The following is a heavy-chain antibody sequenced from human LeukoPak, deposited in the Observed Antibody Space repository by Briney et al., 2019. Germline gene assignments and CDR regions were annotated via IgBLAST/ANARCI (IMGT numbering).Heavy chain of an antibody. V-gene: IGHV1-18*01. Sequence: ASVKVSCKASGYTFTSYGISWVRQAPGQGLEWMGWISAYNGNTNYAQKVQGRVSMTTDTSTSTAYMEVRGLRSDDTAMYYCARDVGITVADSFDPWGQGTLVTVSS. CDR1: GYTFTSYG. CDR2: ISAYNGNT. CDR3: ARDVGITVADSFDP. D-gene: IGHD6-13*01. J-gene: IGHJ5*02.